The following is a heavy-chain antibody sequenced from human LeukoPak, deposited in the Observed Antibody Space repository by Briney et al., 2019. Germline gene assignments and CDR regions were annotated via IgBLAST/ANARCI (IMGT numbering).Heavy chain of an antibody. CDR2: ISAYNGNT. D-gene: IGHD6-13*01. J-gene: IGHJ6*03. Sequence: ASVKVSCKASGYTFTGYYMHWVRQAPGQGLEWMGWISAYNGNTNYAQKLQGRVTMTTDTSTSTAYMELRSLRSDDTAVYYCARDQGYSSSWYGRDYYYYMDVWGKGTTVTISS. V-gene: IGHV1-18*04. CDR1: GYTFTGYY. CDR3: ARDQGYSSSWYGRDYYYYMDV.